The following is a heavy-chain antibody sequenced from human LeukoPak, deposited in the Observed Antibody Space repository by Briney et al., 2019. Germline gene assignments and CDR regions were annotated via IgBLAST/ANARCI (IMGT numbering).Heavy chain of an antibody. V-gene: IGHV1-8*01. D-gene: IGHD3-22*01. J-gene: IGHJ6*03. Sequence: GASVKVSCKASGGTFTSYDINWVRQATGQGLEWMGWMNPNSGNTGFAQKFQGRVTMTRNTSISTSYMELSSLRSEDTAVYYCARGIDGSGYYYYYMDVWGKGTTVTVSS. CDR3: ARGIDGSGYYYYYMDV. CDR2: MNPNSGNT. CDR1: GGTFTSYD.